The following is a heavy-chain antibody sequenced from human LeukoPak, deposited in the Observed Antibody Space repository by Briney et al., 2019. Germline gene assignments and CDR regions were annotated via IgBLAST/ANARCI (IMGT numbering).Heavy chain of an antibody. CDR2: IYHSGST. CDR1: GGSISSYY. J-gene: IGHJ4*02. V-gene: IGHV4-59*12. CDR3: ARNGGKSDLDY. D-gene: IGHD4-23*01. Sequence: ASETLSLTCTVSGGSISSYYWSWIRQPPGKGLEWIGEIYHSGSTNYNPSLKSRVSISVDKPKNQFSLKLSSVTTTDTAVYYCARNGGKSDLDYWGQGTLVTVSS.